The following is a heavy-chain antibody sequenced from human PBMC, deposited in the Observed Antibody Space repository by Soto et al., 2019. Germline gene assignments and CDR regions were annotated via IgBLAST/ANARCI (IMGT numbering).Heavy chain of an antibody. J-gene: IGHJ6*02. Sequence: PGGSLRLSCAASGFTFSSYAMSWVRQAPGKGLEWVSAISGSGGSTYYADSVKGRFAISRDNSKSTVSLHMNSLRAEDTALYYCAKGRSYYYYYGVDVWGQGTTVTVSS. CDR2: ISGSGGST. CDR1: GFTFSSYA. CDR3: AKGRSYYYYYGVDV. V-gene: IGHV3-23*01.